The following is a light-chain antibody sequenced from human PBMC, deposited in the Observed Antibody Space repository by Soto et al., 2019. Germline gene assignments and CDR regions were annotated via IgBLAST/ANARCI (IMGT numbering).Light chain of an antibody. J-gene: IGKJ1*01. V-gene: IGKV3-20*01. CDR2: RGP. CDR3: QYYCRCAPRT. Sequence: EVVLTQSPGTLSLSPGERATLSCRASQNIRGNELAWYQQKPSQAPRLLIYRGPSRATSIPDRFTGLGSGTEMTLSIPRLKPEDVAVYDCQYYCRCAPRTFGQGTKV. CDR1: QNIRGNE.